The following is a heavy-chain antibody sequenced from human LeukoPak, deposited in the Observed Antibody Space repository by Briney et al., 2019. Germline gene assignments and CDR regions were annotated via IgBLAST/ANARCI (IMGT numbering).Heavy chain of an antibody. CDR2: INSDGIST. CDR3: ARGYNYGHEVFDS. V-gene: IGHV3-74*01. J-gene: IGHJ4*02. Sequence: PGWSVRLSCAASGFTFSSYWMHWVRQAPGKGLVWVSRINSDGISTSYADSVKGRFTISRDNAKNTLYLQMNSLRAEDTAVYYCARGYNYGHEVFDSWGQRTLVTVSS. CDR1: GFTFSSYW. D-gene: IGHD5-18*01.